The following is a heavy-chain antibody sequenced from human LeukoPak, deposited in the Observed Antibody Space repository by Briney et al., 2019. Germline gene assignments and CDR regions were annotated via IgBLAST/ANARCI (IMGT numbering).Heavy chain of an antibody. D-gene: IGHD3-9*01. CDR3: TTLGYFDWLFGATSY. CDR2: IKSKTDGGTT. J-gene: IGHJ4*02. V-gene: IGHV3-15*01. Sequence: GGSLRLSCAASGFTFSNAWMSWVRQAPGKGLEWVGRIKSKTDGGTTDYAAPVKGGFTISRDDSKNTLYLQMNSLKTEDTAVYYCTTLGYFDWLFGATSYWGQGTLVTVSS. CDR1: GFTFSNAW.